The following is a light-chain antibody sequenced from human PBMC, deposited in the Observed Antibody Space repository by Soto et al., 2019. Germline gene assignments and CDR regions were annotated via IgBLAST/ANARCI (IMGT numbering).Light chain of an antibody. CDR3: QQYNNWPLT. J-gene: IGKJ5*01. Sequence: DIQMTQSPPTLSASVGDRVTITCRASQPISSWLAWYHQKPGKAPKLLIYDASNLESGVPSRFSGSGFGTDFTLTISSLQSEDFAVYYCQQYNNWPLTFGQGTRLEIK. CDR1: QPISSW. CDR2: DAS. V-gene: IGKV1-5*01.